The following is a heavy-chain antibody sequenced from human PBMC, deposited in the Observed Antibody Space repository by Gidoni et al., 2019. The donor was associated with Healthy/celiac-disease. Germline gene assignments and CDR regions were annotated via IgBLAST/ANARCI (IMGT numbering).Heavy chain of an antibody. CDR1: GFPFSSYW. CDR3: ARGVAATGWFDP. CDR2: IKQDGSEK. D-gene: IGHD2-15*01. Sequence: EVQLVESGGGLVQPGGSLRLSCAASGFPFSSYWMSWVRQAPGKGLEWVANIKQDGSEKYYVDSVKGRFTISRDNAKNSLYLQMNSLRAEDTAVYYCARGVAATGWFDPWGQGTLVTVSS. V-gene: IGHV3-7*04. J-gene: IGHJ5*02.